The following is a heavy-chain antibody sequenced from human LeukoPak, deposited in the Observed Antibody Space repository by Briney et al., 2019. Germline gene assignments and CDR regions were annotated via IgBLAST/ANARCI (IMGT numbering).Heavy chain of an antibody. D-gene: IGHD5-24*01. CDR2: ISNDGTNK. CDR3: ARGNNTFEMATLALDH. CDR1: GFTFSTCA. V-gene: IGHV3-30*14. J-gene: IGHJ4*02. Sequence: GGSLRLSCAASGFTFSTCAMHWVRQAPGKGLAWVAVISNDGTNKYYADSVSGRFTISRDNAKNSLFLQMNSLRVEDTAVYYCARGNNTFEMATLALDHWGQGALVTVSS.